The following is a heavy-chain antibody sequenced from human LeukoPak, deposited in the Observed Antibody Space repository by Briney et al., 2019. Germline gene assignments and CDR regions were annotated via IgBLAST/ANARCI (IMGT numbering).Heavy chain of an antibody. CDR3: ARSVDMGTFDY. CDR2: IYSGGTT. V-gene: IGHV3-66*01. D-gene: IGHD5-24*01. Sequence: SGGSLRLSCAASGFTVSSNYMSWVRQTPGKGLEWVSIIYSGGTTYYADSVKGRFTISRDNSKNTLYLQMSSMRVEDTAVYYCARSVDMGTFDYWGQGTLVTVSS. CDR1: GFTVSSNY. J-gene: IGHJ4*02.